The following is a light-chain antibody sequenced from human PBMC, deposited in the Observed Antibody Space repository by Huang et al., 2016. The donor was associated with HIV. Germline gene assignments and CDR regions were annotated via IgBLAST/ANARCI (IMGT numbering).Light chain of an antibody. CDR2: GAS. J-gene: IGKJ2*01. CDR1: QSVSSN. CDR3: QQYNNWPPVT. Sequence: EVVMTQSPATLSVSPGERATLACRASQSVSSNLAWYQQKPGQAPRHIIYGASTRATGIPARFSGSGSGTEFTLTISSLQSEDFAVYYCQQYNNWPPVTFGQGTKLEIK. V-gene: IGKV3D-15*01.